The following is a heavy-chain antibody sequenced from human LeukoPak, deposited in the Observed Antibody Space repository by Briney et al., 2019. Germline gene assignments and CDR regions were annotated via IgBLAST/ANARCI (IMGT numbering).Heavy chain of an antibody. CDR2: IHHNGEIT. CDR1: RLTLFWHV. V-gene: IGHV3-64D*06. D-gene: IGHD1-26*01. J-gene: IGHJ4*02. CDR3: ARDMSGTYSFDY. Sequence: GGSLRLSCSASRLTLFWHVMHWVRQAPGKALEYVTFIHHNGEITSYADSVRGRFTVSRDNSKNTLFLELSSLRVDDTAVYYCARDMSGTYSFDYWGQGTLVTVSS.